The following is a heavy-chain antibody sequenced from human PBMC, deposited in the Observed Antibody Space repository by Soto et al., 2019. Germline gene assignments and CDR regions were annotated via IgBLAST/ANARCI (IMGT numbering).Heavy chain of an antibody. CDR2: IYYSGTT. V-gene: IGHV4-39*01. D-gene: IGHD2-8*01. Sequence: ETLSLTCTVSGDSITSNSYFWAWIRQPPGKGLEWIGSIYYSGTTYYNPSLKSRVTISVDRSKNQFSLKLSSVTAADTAGYYCASNPRRMVRREYYFDYWGQGTLVTVSS. CDR3: ASNPRRMVRREYYFDY. J-gene: IGHJ4*02. CDR1: GDSITSNSYF.